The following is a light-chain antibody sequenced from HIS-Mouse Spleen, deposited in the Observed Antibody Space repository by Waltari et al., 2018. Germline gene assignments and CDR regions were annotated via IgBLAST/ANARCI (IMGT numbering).Light chain of an antibody. CDR2: DAS. J-gene: IGKJ1*01. CDR3: QQSYSTPRT. CDR1: QSVSSY. V-gene: IGKV3-11*01. Sequence: EIVLTQSPATLSLSPGERATLSCRASQSVSSYLAWYQQKPGQAPRLLIYDASNRATGIPARFSGSGYGTDFTLTISSLEPEDFATYYCQQSYSTPRTFGQGTKVEIK.